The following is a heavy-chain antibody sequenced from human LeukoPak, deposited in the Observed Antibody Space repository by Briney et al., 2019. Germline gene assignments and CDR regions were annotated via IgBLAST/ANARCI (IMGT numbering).Heavy chain of an antibody. V-gene: IGHV1-18*01. J-gene: IGHJ4*02. CDR1: GYTFTSYG. CDR2: ISAYNGNT. Sequence: ASVKVSCKASGYTFTSYGISWVRQAPGQGLEWMGWISAYNGNTNYAQKLQGRVTMTTDTSTSTAYMELRSLRSDDTAVYYCARGKNVLRFLEWLSPGYYWGQGTLVTVSS. CDR3: ARGKNVLRFLEWLSPGYY. D-gene: IGHD3-3*01.